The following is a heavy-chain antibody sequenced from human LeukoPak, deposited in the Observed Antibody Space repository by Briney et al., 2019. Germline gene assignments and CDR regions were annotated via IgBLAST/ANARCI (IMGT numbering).Heavy chain of an antibody. V-gene: IGHV5-10-1*01. Sequence: PGESLKISCKGSGYSFTSYWISWVRPMPGKGGEWKGRIDPSDSYTNYSPSFQGHVTISADKSISTAYLQWSSLKASDTAMYYCASWPYTDYWGQGTLVTVSS. CDR2: IDPSDSYT. J-gene: IGHJ4*02. D-gene: IGHD3-16*01. CDR1: GYSFTSYW. CDR3: ASWPYTDY.